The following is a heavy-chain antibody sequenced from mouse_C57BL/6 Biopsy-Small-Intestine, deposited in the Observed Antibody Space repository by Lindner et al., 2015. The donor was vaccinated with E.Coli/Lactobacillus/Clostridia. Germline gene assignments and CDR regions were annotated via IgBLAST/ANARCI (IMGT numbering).Heavy chain of an antibody. CDR3: ARSTAAQAKDAMDY. CDR1: GYAFTNYL. CDR2: INPGGGGT. Sequence: VQLQESGAELVRPGTSVKVSCKASGYAFTNYLIEWVKQRPGQGLEWIGVINPGGGGTNYNEKFKDKATLTADKSSNTAYMQLSSLTSEDSAVYFCARSTAAQAKDAMDYWGQGTSVTVSS. J-gene: IGHJ4*01. V-gene: IGHV1-54*01. D-gene: IGHD3-2*02.